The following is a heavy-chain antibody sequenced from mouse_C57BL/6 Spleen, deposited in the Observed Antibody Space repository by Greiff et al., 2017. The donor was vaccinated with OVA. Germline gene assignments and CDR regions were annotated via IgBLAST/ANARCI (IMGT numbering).Heavy chain of an antibody. D-gene: IGHD2-5*01. CDR1: GYTFTDYN. V-gene: IGHV1-18*01. Sequence: EVQLQQSGPELVKPGASVKIPCKASGYTFTDYNMDWVKQSHGKSLEWIGDINPNNGGTIYNQKFKGKATLTVDKSSSTAYMELRSLTFEDTAVYYCARGADYYSKGGMDYWGQGTSVTVSS. J-gene: IGHJ4*01. CDR2: INPNNGGT. CDR3: ARGADYYSKGGMDY.